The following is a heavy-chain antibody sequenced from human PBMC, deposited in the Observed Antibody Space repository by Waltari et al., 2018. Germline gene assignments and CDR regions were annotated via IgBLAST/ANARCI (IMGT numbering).Heavy chain of an antibody. J-gene: IGHJ3*01. Sequence: QVHLVQSGAEVKKPGSSVKVSCKASGGTFGSYSVAWVRQAAGQGLEWLGRIIPIFVTPQYSQNFQGRVTLTADAATTTAYLELSGLTSEDTAIYYCARRNLGFAFDVWGQGTLVIVSS. D-gene: IGHD1-26*01. CDR1: GGTFGSYS. V-gene: IGHV1-69*15. CDR2: IIPIFVTP. CDR3: ARRNLGFAFDV.